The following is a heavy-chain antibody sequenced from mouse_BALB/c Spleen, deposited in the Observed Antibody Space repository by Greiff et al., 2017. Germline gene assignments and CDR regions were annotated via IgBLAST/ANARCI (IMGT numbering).Heavy chain of an antibody. CDR1: GYTFTDYN. Sequence: EVMLVESGPELVKPGASVKIPCKASGYTFTDYNMDWVKQSHGKSLEWIGDINPNNGGTIYNQKFKGKATLTVDKSSSTAYMELRSLTSEDTAVYYCARWDYGSRGAMDYWGQGTSVTVSS. CDR3: ARWDYGSRGAMDY. D-gene: IGHD1-1*01. V-gene: IGHV1-18*01. J-gene: IGHJ4*01. CDR2: INPNNGGT.